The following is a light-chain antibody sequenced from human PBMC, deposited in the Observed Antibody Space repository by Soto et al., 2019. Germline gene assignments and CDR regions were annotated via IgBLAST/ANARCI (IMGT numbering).Light chain of an antibody. J-gene: IGLJ3*02. CDR3: SSYAGSNNLV. CDR1: SSNIGNNY. V-gene: IGLV1-47*02. Sequence: QSVLTQPPSASGTPGQRVTISCSGSSSNIGNNYVFWYQQFPGTAPKVIIYSDKQRPSGVPDRFSGSKSGTSASLAISGLLSEDEADYYCSSYAGSNNLVFGGGTKLTVL. CDR2: SDK.